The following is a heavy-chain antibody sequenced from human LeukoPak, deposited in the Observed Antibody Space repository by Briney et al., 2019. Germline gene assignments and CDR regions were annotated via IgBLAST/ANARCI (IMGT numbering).Heavy chain of an antibody. D-gene: IGHD6-6*01. CDR3: ARAGPYSSSSGSFDY. J-gene: IGHJ4*02. CDR2: ISYDGSNK. V-gene: IGHV3-30*04. Sequence: HPGGSLRLSCAASGFTFSSYAMHWVRQAPGKGLEWVAVISYDGSNKYYADSVKGRFTISRDNSKNTLYLQMNSLRAEDTAVYYCARAGPYSSSSGSFDYWGQGTLVTVSS. CDR1: GFTFSSYA.